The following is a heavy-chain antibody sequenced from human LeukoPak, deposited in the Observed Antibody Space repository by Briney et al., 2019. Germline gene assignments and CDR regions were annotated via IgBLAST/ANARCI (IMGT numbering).Heavy chain of an antibody. D-gene: IGHD6-6*01. J-gene: IGHJ6*03. CDR1: GFTFSSYS. V-gene: IGHV3-21*01. Sequence: PGGSLRLSCAASGFTFSSYSMNWVRQAPGKGLEWVSSISSSSSYIYYADSVKGRFTISRDNAKNPLYLQMNSLRAEDTAVYYCARGEGSSSFYYYYYMDVWGKGTTVTVSS. CDR3: ARGEGSSSFYYYYYMDV. CDR2: ISSSSSYI.